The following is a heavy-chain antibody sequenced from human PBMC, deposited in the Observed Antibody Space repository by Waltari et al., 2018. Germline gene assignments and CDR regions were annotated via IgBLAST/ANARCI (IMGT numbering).Heavy chain of an antibody. D-gene: IGHD6-6*01. CDR1: GGTFSSYA. CDR3: ARPRYSSSSGEYFQH. J-gene: IGHJ1*01. CDR2: IIPIFGTE. V-gene: IGHV1-69*12. Sequence: QVQLVHSGAEVPNPGSSVKVSCTASGGTFSSYATSWVRPAPGQGLEWMGGIIPIFGTENYAQKFQGRVTITADESTSTAYMELSSLRSEDTAVYYCARPRYSSSSGEYFQHWGQGTLVTVSS.